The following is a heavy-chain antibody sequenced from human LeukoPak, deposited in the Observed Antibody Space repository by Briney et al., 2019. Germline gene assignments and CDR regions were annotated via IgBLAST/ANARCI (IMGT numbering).Heavy chain of an antibody. D-gene: IGHD6-13*01. CDR3: ATDSSSWFGVYYYYYGMDV. J-gene: IGHJ6*04. V-gene: IGHV1-24*01. CDR2: FDPEDGET. CDR1: GYTLTELS. Sequence: ASVKVSCKVSGYTLTELSMHWVRQAPGKGLEWMGGFDPEDGETVYAQKFQGRVTMTEDTSTDTAYMELSSLRSEDTAVYYCATDSSSWFGVYYYYYGMDVGGKGPTVTVSS.